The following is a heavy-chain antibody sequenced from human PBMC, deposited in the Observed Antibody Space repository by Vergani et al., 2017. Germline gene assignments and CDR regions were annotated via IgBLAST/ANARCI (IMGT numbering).Heavy chain of an antibody. Sequence: QVQLVQSGSELKKPGASVKVSCKASGYTFTTYGMNWVRQAPGQGLEWMGWINTNTGNPTYAQGFTGRFVFSLDTSVSTAYLQISSLNAEDTAVYYCARDEQQLTEGCFDPWGQGTLVTVSS. J-gene: IGHJ5*02. CDR2: INTNTGNP. CDR3: ARDEQQLTEGCFDP. D-gene: IGHD6-13*01. CDR1: GYTFTTYG. V-gene: IGHV7-4-1*02.